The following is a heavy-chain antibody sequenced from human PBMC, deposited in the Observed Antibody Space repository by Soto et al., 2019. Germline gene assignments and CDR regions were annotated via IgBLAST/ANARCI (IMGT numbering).Heavy chain of an antibody. J-gene: IGHJ1*01. Sequence: SETLSLTCTVSGGSISSYYWSWIRQPPGKGLEWIGYIYYSGSTNYNPSLKSRVTISVDTSKNTLYLQMDSLRAEDTAVYYCARESIAYYLLEYFPHWGQGSLVTVSS. D-gene: IGHD3-16*01. V-gene: IGHV4-59*01. CDR2: IYYSGST. CDR3: ARESIAYYLLEYFPH. CDR1: GGSISSYY.